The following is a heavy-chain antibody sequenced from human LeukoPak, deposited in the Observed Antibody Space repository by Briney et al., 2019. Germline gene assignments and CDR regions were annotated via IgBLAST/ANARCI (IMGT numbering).Heavy chain of an antibody. CDR3: ARDAVALED. Sequence: QSGGSLRLSCAASGFTFSNFPMPWVRQAPGKGLEWLAVASYDGSNKFYADSVRGRFTVSRDNSQDTLYLQMNSLKTDDTAVYYCARDAVALEDWGQGTLVTVSS. D-gene: IGHD4-23*01. CDR1: GFTFSNFP. V-gene: IGHV3-30-3*01. CDR2: ASYDGSNK. J-gene: IGHJ4*02.